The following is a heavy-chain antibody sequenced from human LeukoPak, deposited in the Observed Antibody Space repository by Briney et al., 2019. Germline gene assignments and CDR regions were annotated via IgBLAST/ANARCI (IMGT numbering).Heavy chain of an antibody. J-gene: IGHJ5*02. CDR3: ARDVHGDYGSGWFDP. V-gene: IGHV1-69*05. Sequence: AASVKASCKTSGGTFNNSAISWVRQAPGQGLEWLGGIMPLFGTAGYAQKFQGRVTITKDESTRTVYLELTSLTSDDTAVYYCARDVHGDYGSGWFDPWGQGTLVSVSS. CDR1: GGTFNNSA. D-gene: IGHD4-17*01. CDR2: IMPLFGTA.